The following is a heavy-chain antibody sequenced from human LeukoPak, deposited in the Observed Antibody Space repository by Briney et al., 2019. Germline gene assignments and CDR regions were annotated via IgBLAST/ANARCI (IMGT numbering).Heavy chain of an antibody. CDR2: INPNSGGT. V-gene: IGHV1-2*02. J-gene: IGHJ5*02. CDR3: ARDQEGIVVVPAATHGRNWFDP. Sequence: GASVKVSCKASGYTFTGYYMHWVRQAPGQGLEWMGWINPNSGGTNYALKFQGRVTMTRDTSISTAYMELSRLRSDDTAVYYCARDQEGIVVVPAATHGRNWFDPWGQGTLVTVSS. D-gene: IGHD2-2*01. CDR1: GYTFTGYY.